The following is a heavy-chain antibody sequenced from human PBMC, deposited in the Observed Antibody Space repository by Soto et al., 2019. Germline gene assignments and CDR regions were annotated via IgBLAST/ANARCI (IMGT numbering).Heavy chain of an antibody. CDR3: ARGRAAAARRRHYYYYGMDV. J-gene: IGHJ6*02. V-gene: IGHV1-69*01. Sequence: QVQLVQSGAEVKKPGSSVKVSCKASGGTFSSYAISWVRQAPGQGLEWMGGIIPIFGTANYAQKFQGRVTITADESTSTAYMELSSLRSEDTAVYYCARGRAAAARRRHYYYYGMDVWGQGTTVTVSS. CDR1: GGTFSSYA. CDR2: IIPIFGTA. D-gene: IGHD6-13*01.